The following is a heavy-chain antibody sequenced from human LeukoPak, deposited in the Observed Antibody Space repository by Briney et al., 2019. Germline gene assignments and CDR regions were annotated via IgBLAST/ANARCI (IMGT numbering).Heavy chain of an antibody. D-gene: IGHD3-10*01. CDR2: ISSSSSYI. V-gene: IGHV3-21*01. J-gene: IGHJ5*02. Sequence: GGSLRLSCAASGFTFSSYSMNWVRQAPGKGLEWVSSISSSSSYIYYADSVKGRFTISRDNAKNSLYLQMNSLRAEDTAVYYCAGSNYYGPGPPNWFDPWGQGTLVTVSS. CDR3: AGSNYYGPGPPNWFDP. CDR1: GFTFSSYS.